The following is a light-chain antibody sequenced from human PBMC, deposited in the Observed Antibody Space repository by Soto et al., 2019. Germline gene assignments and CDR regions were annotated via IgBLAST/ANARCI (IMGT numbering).Light chain of an antibody. CDR2: YVS. CDR3: CSYAGSYTFYV. V-gene: IGLV2-11*01. J-gene: IGLJ1*01. CDR1: SSDVGGYNY. Sequence: QSVLTQPRSVSGSPGQSVTISCTGTSSDVGGYNYVSWYQQHPGKAPKLMIYYVSKRPSGVPDRFSGSKSGNTASLTISGLQAEDEADYYCCSYAGSYTFYVFGTGTKVAVL.